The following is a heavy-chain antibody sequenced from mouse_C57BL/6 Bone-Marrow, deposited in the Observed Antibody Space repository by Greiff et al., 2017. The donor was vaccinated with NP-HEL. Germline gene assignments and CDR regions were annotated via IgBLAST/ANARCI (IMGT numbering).Heavy chain of an antibody. Sequence: DVQVVESGGGLVKPGGSLKLSCAASGFTFSSYAMSWVRQTPEKRLEWVATISDGGSYTYYPDNVKGRFTISRDNAKNNLYLQMSHLKAEDTAMYYCARGPTYYYGSSSDYWGQGTTLTVSS. D-gene: IGHD1-1*01. V-gene: IGHV5-4*01. CDR2: ISDGGSYT. CDR3: ARGPTYYYGSSSDY. CDR1: GFTFSSYA. J-gene: IGHJ2*01.